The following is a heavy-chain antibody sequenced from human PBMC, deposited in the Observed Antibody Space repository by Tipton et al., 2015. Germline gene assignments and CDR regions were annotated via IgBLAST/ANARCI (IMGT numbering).Heavy chain of an antibody. CDR1: GFTFSSYG. V-gene: IGHV3-33*01. J-gene: IGHJ6*02. Sequence: SLRLSCAASGFTFSSYGIHWVRQAPGKGLEWVAVIWSDGSNKFYADSVKGRFTISRDTSMNTLYLQMNSLRAEDTAVYSCARDSDGMDVWGQGTTVTVSS. CDR2: IWSDGSNK. CDR3: ARDSDGMDV.